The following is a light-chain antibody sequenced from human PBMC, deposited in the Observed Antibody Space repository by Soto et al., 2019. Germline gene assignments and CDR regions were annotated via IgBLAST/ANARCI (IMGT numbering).Light chain of an antibody. CDR1: QTISSSY. CDR2: GAS. V-gene: IGKV3-20*01. Sequence: EIVLTQSPGTLSLSPGERATLSCRASQTISSSYVAWYQQKPGQAPRLIIYGASTRATDIPDGFSGSGSGTDFTLTINRLESEDIAVYYCQQFRTFGPGTKVEIK. CDR3: QQFRT. J-gene: IGKJ3*01.